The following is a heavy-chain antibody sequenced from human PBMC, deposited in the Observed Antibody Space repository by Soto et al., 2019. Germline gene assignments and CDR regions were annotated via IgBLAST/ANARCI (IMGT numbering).Heavy chain of an antibody. D-gene: IGHD2-15*01. V-gene: IGHV4-31*03. CDR3: ARDHCSGGSCYHEGMDV. J-gene: IGHJ6*02. Sequence: SETLSLTCTVSGGSISSGGYYWSWIRQHPGKGLEGIGCIYYSGSTYYNPSLKSRVTISVDTSKNQFSLKLSSVTAADTAVYSCARDHCSGGSCYHEGMDVWSQGTTVTVSS. CDR2: IYYSGST. CDR1: GGSISSGGYY.